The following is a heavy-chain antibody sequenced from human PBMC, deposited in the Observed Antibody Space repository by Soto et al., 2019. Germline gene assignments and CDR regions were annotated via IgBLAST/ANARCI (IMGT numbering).Heavy chain of an antibody. V-gene: IGHV4-34*01. CDR2: INHSGST. CDR1: GGSFSGYY. CDR3: ARGKITGLFDY. D-gene: IGHD2-8*02. Sequence: SVTLPLTCAVYGGSFSGYYWTWIRQPPGTGLEWIGEINHSGSTNYNPSLKSRVTISVDTSKNQFSLKLTSVTAADTAVYYCARGKITGLFDYWGQGTLVTVSS. J-gene: IGHJ4*02.